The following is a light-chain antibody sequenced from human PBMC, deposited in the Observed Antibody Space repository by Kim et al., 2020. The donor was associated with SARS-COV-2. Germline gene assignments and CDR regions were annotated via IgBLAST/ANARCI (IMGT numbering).Light chain of an antibody. CDR3: QQRNKWPPAVT. V-gene: IGKV3-11*01. CDR2: DAY. J-gene: IGKJ4*01. Sequence: PVEGASLTVSARHNIDVYIAWDPRKPHQAPRHHIYDAYNGATGDPDRVSGCGSSTYFTLTISSLEPEDSSIYYGQQRNKWPPAVTFGGGTKVDIK. CDR1: HNIDVY.